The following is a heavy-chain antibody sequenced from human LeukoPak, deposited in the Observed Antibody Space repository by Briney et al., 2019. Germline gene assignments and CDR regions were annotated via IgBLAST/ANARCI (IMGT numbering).Heavy chain of an antibody. J-gene: IGHJ3*02. Sequence: GGSLRLSCAASGFTFSSYWMSWVRQAPGKGLEWVANIKQDGSEKYYVDSVKGRFTISRDNAKNSLYLQMNSLRAKDTAVYYCARDGLFPAFDAFDIWGQGTMVTVSS. V-gene: IGHV3-7*01. CDR2: IKQDGSEK. CDR3: ARDGLFPAFDAFDI. D-gene: IGHD2-21*01. CDR1: GFTFSSYW.